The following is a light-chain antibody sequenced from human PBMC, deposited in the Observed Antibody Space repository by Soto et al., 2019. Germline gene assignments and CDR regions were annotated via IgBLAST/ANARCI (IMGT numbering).Light chain of an antibody. Sequence: EIVLTQSPGTLSLSPGEGATLSCRASQSISTTYLAWYQQKPGQAPRLLIYGASSRATGIPDRFSGSGSETDFTLTISRLETGDFAVYYCQQYGSSSWTFGQGTKVDIK. J-gene: IGKJ1*01. CDR2: GAS. V-gene: IGKV3-20*01. CDR3: QQYGSSSWT. CDR1: QSISTTY.